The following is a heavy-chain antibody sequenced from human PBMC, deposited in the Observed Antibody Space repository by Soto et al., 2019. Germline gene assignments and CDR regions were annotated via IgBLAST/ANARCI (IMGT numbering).Heavy chain of an antibody. V-gene: IGHV1-18*01. CDR2: ISGYNGNT. Sequence: SVKVSCKASGYTFTSFGITWVRQAPGQGLEWMGWISGYNGNTDYSQKFQGRVTMTTDTSTSIAYMELRSLTSDDTAVYYCARDRAVDIVADVGNWFDPWGQGTLVTVSS. CDR3: ARDRAVDIVADVGNWFDP. D-gene: IGHD5-12*01. CDR1: GYTFTSFG. J-gene: IGHJ5*02.